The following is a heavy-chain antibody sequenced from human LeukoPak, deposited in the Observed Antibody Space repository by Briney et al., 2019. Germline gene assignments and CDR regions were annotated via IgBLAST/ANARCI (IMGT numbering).Heavy chain of an antibody. CDR1: GGSISSGDYY. Sequence: SETLSLTCTVSGGSISSGDYYWRWIRQPPGKGLEWIVYIYYSGSTYYNPSLKSRVTISVDTSKNQFSLKLSSVTAADTAVYYCARANLGYCSSTSCRHSGFPWATYFDYWGQGTLVTVSS. D-gene: IGHD2-2*01. CDR3: ARANLGYCSSTSCRHSGFPWATYFDY. V-gene: IGHV4-30-4*01. J-gene: IGHJ4*02. CDR2: IYYSGST.